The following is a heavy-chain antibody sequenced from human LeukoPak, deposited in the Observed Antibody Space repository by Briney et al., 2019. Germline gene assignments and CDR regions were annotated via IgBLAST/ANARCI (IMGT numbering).Heavy chain of an antibody. V-gene: IGHV3-23*01. J-gene: IGHJ4*02. CDR2: ISGSDGST. CDR3: ARGSRYYDSSGRYDY. CDR1: GFTFSSYA. D-gene: IGHD3-22*01. Sequence: PGGSLRLSCAASGFTFSSYAMSWVRQAPGKGLEWVSAISGSDGSTYYADSVKGRFTISRDNAKNSLYLQMNSLRAEDTAVYYCARGSRYYDSSGRYDYWGQGTLVTVSS.